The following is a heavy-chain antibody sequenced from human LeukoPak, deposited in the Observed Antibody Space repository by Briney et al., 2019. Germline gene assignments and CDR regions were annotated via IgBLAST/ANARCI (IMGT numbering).Heavy chain of an antibody. D-gene: IGHD7-27*01. CDR2: IYHSGST. V-gene: IGHV4-39*07. CDR1: GGSISSGGYY. J-gene: IGHJ4*02. Sequence: PSETLSLTCTVSGGSISSGGYYWSWIRQPPGKGLEWIGSIYHSGSTYYNPSLKSRVTISVDTFKNQFSLKLSSVTAADTAVYYCARDNWGSTVYWGQGTLVTVSS. CDR3: ARDNWGSTVY.